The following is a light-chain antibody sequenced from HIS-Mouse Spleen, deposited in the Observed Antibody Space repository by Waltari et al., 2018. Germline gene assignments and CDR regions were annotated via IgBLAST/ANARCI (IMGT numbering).Light chain of an antibody. CDR1: QSVSSSY. CDR3: QQYGSSPGVT. Sequence: EIVLTQSPGTLSLSPGERATLSCRASQSVSSSYLAWYQQKPGQAPRLLIYGASSRATGIPDRFSGSGSGTDFTLTISRLEPEDFAVYYCQQYGSSPGVTFGPGPKWISN. J-gene: IGKJ3*01. CDR2: GAS. V-gene: IGKV3-20*01.